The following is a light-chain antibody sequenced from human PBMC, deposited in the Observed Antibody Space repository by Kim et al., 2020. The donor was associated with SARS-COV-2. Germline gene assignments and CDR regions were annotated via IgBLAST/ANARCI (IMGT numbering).Light chain of an antibody. J-gene: IGLJ2*01. CDR3: QTWGTV. Sequence: PVLTQSPSASASLGASVKLTCTLSSGHSSYAIAWHQQQPEKGPRYLMKLNSDGSHSKGDGIPDRFSGSSSGAERYLTISSLQSEDEADYYCQTWGTVFGGGTQLTVL. CDR1: SGHSSYA. V-gene: IGLV4-69*01. CDR2: LNSDGSH.